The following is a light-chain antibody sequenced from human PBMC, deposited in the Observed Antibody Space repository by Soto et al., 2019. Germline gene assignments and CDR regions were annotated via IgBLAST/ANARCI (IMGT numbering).Light chain of an antibody. CDR3: QQYTAWPLT. J-gene: IGKJ1*01. CDR2: GIS. CDR1: QSVTINY. V-gene: IGKV3-20*01. Sequence: EVVMTQSPATLSLSPVEGATLSFRASQSVTINYLAWYQQKPVKAPSLLIHGISNRATGVPDRFSGSGSGTDFTLTISRLEPEDFAVYYCQQYTAWPLTFGQGTKVDI.